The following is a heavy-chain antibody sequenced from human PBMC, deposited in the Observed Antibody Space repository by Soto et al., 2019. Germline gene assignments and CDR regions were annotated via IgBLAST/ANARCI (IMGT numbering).Heavy chain of an antibody. J-gene: IGHJ6*02. V-gene: IGHV4-4*07. CDR2: TYITGDS. CDR3: ERDMRVFGGMDV. Sequence: PSETLSLTCTVSGGSITSYYWSWIRQPAGKGLEWIGRTYITGDSNYSPSLKSRVAMSLDTSKNQFSLKLSSATAADTAVYYCERDMRVFGGMDVWGRGTTVTVSS. D-gene: IGHD3-3*01. CDR1: GGSITSYY.